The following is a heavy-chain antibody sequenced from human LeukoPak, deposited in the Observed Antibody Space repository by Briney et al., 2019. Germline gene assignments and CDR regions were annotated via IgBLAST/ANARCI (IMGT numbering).Heavy chain of an antibody. V-gene: IGHV1-46*01. Sequence: ASVKVSCKASGYTFTSYYMHWVRQAPGQGLEWMGIISPSGGSTSCAQKFQGRVTMTRDTSTSTVYMELSSLRSEDTAVYYCARSSGYGYDAFDIWGQGTMVTVSS. CDR2: ISPSGGST. D-gene: IGHD5-12*01. CDR1: GYTFTSYY. CDR3: ARSSGYGYDAFDI. J-gene: IGHJ3*02.